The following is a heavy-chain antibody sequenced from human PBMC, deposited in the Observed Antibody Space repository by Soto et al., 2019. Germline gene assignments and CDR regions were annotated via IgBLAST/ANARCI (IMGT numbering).Heavy chain of an antibody. V-gene: IGHV4-30-4*01. CDR3: ARGPGVLMVYATTGEWYFDL. Sequence: SSETLSLTCTVSGGSISSGDYYWSWIRQPPGKGLEWIGYIYYSGSTYYNSSLKSRVPISVDTSKNQLSLKLSSVTAADTAVYYCARGPGVLMVYATTGEWYFDLWGRGTLVTVSS. CDR2: IYYSGST. D-gene: IGHD2-8*01. CDR1: GGSISSGDYY. J-gene: IGHJ2*01.